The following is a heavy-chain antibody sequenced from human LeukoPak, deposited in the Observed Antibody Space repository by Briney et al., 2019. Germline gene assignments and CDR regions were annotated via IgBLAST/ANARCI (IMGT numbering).Heavy chain of an antibody. V-gene: IGHV3-33*01. D-gene: IGHD1-26*01. CDR1: GFTFSSYG. Sequence: GRSLRLSCVASGFTFSSYGMHWVRQAPDKGLEWVAVIWYDGSNKYYADSVKGRFTISRDNSKNTLYLQMNSLRADDTAVYYCARGGPYSGSYLNYWGQGTLVTVSS. CDR3: ARGGPYSGSYLNY. J-gene: IGHJ4*02. CDR2: IWYDGSNK.